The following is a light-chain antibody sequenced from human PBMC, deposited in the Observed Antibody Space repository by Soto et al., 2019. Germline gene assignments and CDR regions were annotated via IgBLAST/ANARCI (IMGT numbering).Light chain of an antibody. CDR3: QHYGSSPYT. CDR2: GAS. CDR1: QSVSSSY. Sequence: EIVLTQSPGTLSLSPGERATLSCRASQSVSSSYLAWYQQKPGQAPTLLIYGASSRATGIPDRFSGSGSGTDFTLTISRLEPEDCAVYYCQHYGSSPYTFGQGTKLEI. V-gene: IGKV3-20*01. J-gene: IGKJ2*01.